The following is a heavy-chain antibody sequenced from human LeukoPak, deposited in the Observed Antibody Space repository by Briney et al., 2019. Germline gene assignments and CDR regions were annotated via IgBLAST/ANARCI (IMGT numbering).Heavy chain of an antibody. J-gene: IGHJ3*02. D-gene: IGHD6-13*01. CDR1: GFTFGSYG. CDR3: ARDTAAAGLDAFDI. CDR2: IWYGGSNK. Sequence: GGSLRLSCAASGFTFGSYGMHWVRQAPGKGLEWVAVIWYGGSNKYYADSVKGRFTISRDNSKNTLYLQMNSLRAEDTAVYYCARDTAAAGLDAFDIWGQGTMVTVSS. V-gene: IGHV3-33*01.